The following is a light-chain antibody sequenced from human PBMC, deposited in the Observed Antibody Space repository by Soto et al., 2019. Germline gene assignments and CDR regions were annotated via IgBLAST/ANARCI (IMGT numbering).Light chain of an antibody. Sequence: EIVLTQSPATLSLSPGERTTLSCRASQSVSSSLAWYQQKPGQAPRLLIYDASNRATDLRARFSGSGSGTDFALSISSLEPDDFAVYYCQQRSNLLSITLGPRTLLVI. CDR2: DAS. CDR3: QQRSNLLSIT. V-gene: IGKV3-11*01. J-gene: IGKJ5*01. CDR1: QSVSSS.